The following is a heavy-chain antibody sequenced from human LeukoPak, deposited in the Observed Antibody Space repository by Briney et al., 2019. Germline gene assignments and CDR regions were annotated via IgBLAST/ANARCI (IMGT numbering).Heavy chain of an antibody. CDR1: GGTFSSYA. J-gene: IGHJ4*02. CDR2: IIPIFGTA. Sequence: SVKVSCTASGGTFSSYAISWVRQAPGQGLEWTGGIIPIFGTANYAQKFQGRVTITADESTSTAYMELSSLRSEDTAVYYCARVYGGEDNAYWGQGTLVTVSS. CDR3: ARVYGGEDNAY. D-gene: IGHD3-16*01. V-gene: IGHV1-69*01.